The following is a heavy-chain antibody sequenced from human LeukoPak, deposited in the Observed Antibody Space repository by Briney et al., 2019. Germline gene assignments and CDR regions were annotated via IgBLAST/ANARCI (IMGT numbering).Heavy chain of an antibody. Sequence: PGGSLRLSCAASGITVSSNYMSWFRQPPGKGLEWVSIIYSGGTTYYADSVQGRFTISRDNSKNTVYLQMNSLRVEDTAVYYCARDPRTTGKSNYGMDVWGQGTTVTVSS. V-gene: IGHV3-53*01. CDR1: GITVSSNY. D-gene: IGHD4-17*01. J-gene: IGHJ6*02. CDR3: ARDPRTTGKSNYGMDV. CDR2: IYSGGTT.